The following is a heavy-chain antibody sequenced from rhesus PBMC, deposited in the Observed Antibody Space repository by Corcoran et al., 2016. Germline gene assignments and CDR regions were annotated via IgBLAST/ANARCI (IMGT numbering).Heavy chain of an antibody. V-gene: IGHV1S9*01. Sequence: QVQLVQSGAEVKKPGASVKLSCKASGYTFTSYYITWVRQPHKQVLDWMGWINPTNGNTGYAQKFQGRVTMTRDTSTSTAYMELNSLRSEDTAVYYCARDLKTGTTRSLDVWGRGVLVTVSS. CDR1: GYTFTSYY. CDR2: INPTNGNT. CDR3: ARDLKTGTTRSLDV. J-gene: IGHJ5-2*02. D-gene: IGHD1-26*01.